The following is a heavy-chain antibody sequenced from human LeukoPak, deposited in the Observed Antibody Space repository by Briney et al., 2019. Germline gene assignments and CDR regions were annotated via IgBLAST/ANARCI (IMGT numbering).Heavy chain of an antibody. V-gene: IGHV3-23*01. CDR2: ITASGGST. Sequence: GGSLRLSCAGSGFTFSSDALSWVSQAPGKGLEWVSGITASGGSTYYTDSVKGRFTISRDNSKNTLYLQMNSLRVEDTALYFCAKVPSYTVFSYYGMDVWGQGTTVTVSS. J-gene: IGHJ6*02. D-gene: IGHD3-16*02. CDR1: GFTFSSDA. CDR3: AKVPSYTVFSYYGMDV.